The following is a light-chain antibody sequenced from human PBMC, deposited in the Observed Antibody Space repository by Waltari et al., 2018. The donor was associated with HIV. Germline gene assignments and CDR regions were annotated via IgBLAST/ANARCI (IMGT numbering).Light chain of an antibody. Sequence: EIVLTQSPGTLSLSPGDRATLSCRASQSVTRNFLAWYQQKRGQAPRLLIYDASTRAIGSPDRFSGGGSGTDFTLTISRLEPEDFAVYYCLQYGSSWYTFGQGTNLDI. J-gene: IGKJ2*01. CDR1: QSVTRNF. CDR3: LQYGSSWYT. V-gene: IGKV3-20*01. CDR2: DAS.